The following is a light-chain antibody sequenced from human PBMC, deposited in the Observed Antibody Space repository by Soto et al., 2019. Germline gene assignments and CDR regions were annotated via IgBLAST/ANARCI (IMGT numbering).Light chain of an antibody. J-gene: IGKJ1*01. Sequence: DIHMTQSPSSLSASVGDIFTITCRGSQDIRTYLNWYQQEPGKGPKLLTYAASSLQSGVPSRFSGSVPGTEVTLTISSLQTEDFPTYYCQQSYSPPRTFGQGTKVDI. CDR3: QQSYSPPRT. CDR2: AAS. V-gene: IGKV1-39*01. CDR1: QDIRTY.